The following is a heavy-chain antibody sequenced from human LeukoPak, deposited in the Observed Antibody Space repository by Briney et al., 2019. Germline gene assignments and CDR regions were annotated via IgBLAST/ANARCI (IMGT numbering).Heavy chain of an antibody. CDR3: AKNIRTGAYYYYYMDV. CDR2: INSDGSST. V-gene: IGHV3-74*01. CDR1: GFTFSSYW. D-gene: IGHD3-10*01. Sequence: GGSLRLSCAASGFTFSSYWMHWVRHAPGKGLVWVSRINSDGSSTSYADSVKGRFTISRDNAKNTLYLQMNSLRAEDTAVYFCAKNIRTGAYYYYYMDVWGKGTTVIVSS. J-gene: IGHJ6*03.